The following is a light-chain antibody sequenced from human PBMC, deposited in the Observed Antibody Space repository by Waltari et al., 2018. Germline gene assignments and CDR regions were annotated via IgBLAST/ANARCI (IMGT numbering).Light chain of an antibody. V-gene: IGLV3-19*01. J-gene: IGLJ3*02. CDR2: GNN. CDR3: SSRDNSGNRP. CDR1: SLRTSY. Sequence: SSELTQDPDVSVALGQTVRITCQGASLRTSYASWYLQKPGQAPLLLIYGNNNRPSGIPDRFSGASSANTASLTITGAQAEDEADYYCSSRDNSGNRPFGGGTKLTVL.